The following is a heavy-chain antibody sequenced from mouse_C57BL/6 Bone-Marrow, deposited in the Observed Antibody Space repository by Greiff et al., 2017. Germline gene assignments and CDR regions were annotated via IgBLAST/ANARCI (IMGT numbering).Heavy chain of an antibody. D-gene: IGHD1-1*01. V-gene: IGHV1-81*01. CDR2: IYPRSGNT. Sequence: VQLQESGAELARPGASVKLSCKASGYTFTSYGISWVKQRTGPGLEWIGEIYPRSGNTYYNEKFKGKATLTADKSSSTAYMELRSLTSEDSAVYFCAREAITTGVDYWGQGTTLTVSS. CDR1: GYTFTSYG. J-gene: IGHJ2*01. CDR3: AREAITTGVDY.